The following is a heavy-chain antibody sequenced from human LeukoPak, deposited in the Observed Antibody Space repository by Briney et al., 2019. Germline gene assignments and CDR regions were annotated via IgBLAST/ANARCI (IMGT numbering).Heavy chain of an antibody. Sequence: GGSLRVSCAASGFTFTNHAMSWVRQAPGKGLEWVSAISGSGDNTYYADSVKGRFTISRDNSKNTLYLQMSSLRVEDTAVYYCAKCYDFSGSEWFDPWGQGTLVTVSS. CDR1: GFTFTNHA. J-gene: IGHJ5*02. CDR2: ISGSGDNT. V-gene: IGHV3-23*01. CDR3: AKCYDFSGSEWFDP. D-gene: IGHD3-3*01.